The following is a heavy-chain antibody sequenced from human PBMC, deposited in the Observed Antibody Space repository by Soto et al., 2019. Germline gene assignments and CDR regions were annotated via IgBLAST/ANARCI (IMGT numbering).Heavy chain of an antibody. CDR2: ISYDGSNK. Sequence: PGGSLRLTCAASGFTFSSYAMHWVRQAPGKGLEWVAVISYDGSNKYYADSVKGRFTISRDNSKNTLYLQMNSLSAEDTAVYYCARGQWLVLSDVYWGQGT. V-gene: IGHV3-30-3*01. CDR3: ARGQWLVLSDVY. J-gene: IGHJ4*02. CDR1: GFTFSSYA. D-gene: IGHD6-19*01.